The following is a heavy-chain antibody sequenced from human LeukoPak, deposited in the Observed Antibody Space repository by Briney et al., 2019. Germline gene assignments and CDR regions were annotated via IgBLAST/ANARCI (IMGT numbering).Heavy chain of an antibody. CDR2: ISSSSSYI. J-gene: IGHJ6*03. CDR1: GFTFSSYS. V-gene: IGHV3-21*01. CDR3: ARVGIGGTLIADYMDV. D-gene: IGHD3-16*01. Sequence: GGSLRLSCAASGFTFSSYSMNWVRQAPGKGLEWVSSISSSSSYIYYADSVKGRFTISRDNAKNSLYLQMNSLRAEDTAVYYCARVGIGGTLIADYMDVWGKGTTVTVSS.